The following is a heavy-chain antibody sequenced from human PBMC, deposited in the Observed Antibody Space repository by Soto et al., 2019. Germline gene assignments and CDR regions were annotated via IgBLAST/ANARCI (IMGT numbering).Heavy chain of an antibody. CDR1: GFTFSSYE. V-gene: IGHV3-48*03. D-gene: IGHD2-15*01. CDR3: ARDPTYCSGGSCYSNYFDY. CDR2: ISSSGSTI. Sequence: GGSLRLSCAASGFTFSSYEMNWVRQAPGKGLEWVSYISSSGSTIYYADSVKGRFTISRDNAKNSLYLQMNSLRAEDTAVYYCARDPTYCSGGSCYSNYFDYWGQGTLVTVSS. J-gene: IGHJ4*02.